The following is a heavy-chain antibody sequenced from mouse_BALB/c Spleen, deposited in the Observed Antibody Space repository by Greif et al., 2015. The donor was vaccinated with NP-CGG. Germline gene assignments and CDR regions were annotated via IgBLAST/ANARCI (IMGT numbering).Heavy chain of an antibody. CDR3: AREWGLITESLYYAMDY. D-gene: IGHD2-4*01. CDR1: GFNIKDTY. V-gene: IGHV14-3*02. Sequence: VQLQQSGAELVKPGASVKLSCTASGFNIKDTYMHWVKQRPEQGLEWIGRIDPANGNTKYDPKFQGKATITADTSSNTAYLQLSSLTSEDTAVYYCAREWGLITESLYYAMDYWGQGTSVTVSS. CDR2: IDPANGNT. J-gene: IGHJ4*01.